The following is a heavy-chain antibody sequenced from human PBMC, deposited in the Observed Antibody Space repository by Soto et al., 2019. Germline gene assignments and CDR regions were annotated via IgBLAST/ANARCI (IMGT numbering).Heavy chain of an antibody. D-gene: IGHD3-22*01. CDR3: AKDIGYYDSSGYYPWDY. CDR1: GFTFSSYA. Sequence: GGSLRLSCAASGFTFSSYAMSWVRQAPGKGLEWVSAISGSGGSTYYADSVKGRFTISRDNSKNTLYLQMNSLRAEDTAVYYCAKDIGYYDSSGYYPWDYWGQGTLVTVSS. V-gene: IGHV3-23*01. J-gene: IGHJ4*02. CDR2: ISGSGGST.